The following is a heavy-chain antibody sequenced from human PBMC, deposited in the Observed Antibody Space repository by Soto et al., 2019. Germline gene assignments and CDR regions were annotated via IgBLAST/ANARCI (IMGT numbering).Heavy chain of an antibody. J-gene: IGHJ6*02. CDR1: GGSISSGDYY. CDR3: ARSHFEGPYYYYGMDV. Sequence: SETLSLTCTVSGGSISSGDYYWSWIRQPPGKGLKWIGYIYYSGNANYNKSLKSRDTISVDTSKKQFSLKLNTVTAENTAVYYCARSHFEGPYYYYGMDVWGQGTTVTVSS. CDR2: IYYSGNA. D-gene: IGHD3-3*02. V-gene: IGHV4-30-4*01.